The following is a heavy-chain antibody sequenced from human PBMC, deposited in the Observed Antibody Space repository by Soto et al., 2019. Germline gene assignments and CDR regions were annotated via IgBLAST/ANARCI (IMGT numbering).Heavy chain of an antibody. J-gene: IGHJ3*02. CDR3: AKELSVMGKGTLDI. Sequence: EVQLLESGGRIVQPGGSLRLSCATSGFTFTNYAMSWVRQAPGKGLEWVSAISGGGGDSTYYADSVKRRLTTSTDNYKSTLYLQKRSVRAEETAVYNCAKELSVMGKGTLDIWGKEPRVTVSS. CDR2: ISGGGGDST. CDR1: GFTFTNYA. V-gene: IGHV3-23*01. D-gene: IGHD2-8*01.